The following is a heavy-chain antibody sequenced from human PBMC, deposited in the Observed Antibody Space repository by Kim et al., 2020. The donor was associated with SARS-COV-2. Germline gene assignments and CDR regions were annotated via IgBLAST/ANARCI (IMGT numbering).Heavy chain of an antibody. CDR3: ARGRPFRWYYYGSGRGRGNYCYGMDV. D-gene: IGHD3-10*01. Sequence: ATVKVSCKASGYTFTSYGISWVRQAPGQGLEWMGWISAYNGNTNYAQKLQGRVTMTTDTSTSTAYMELRSLRSDDTAVYYCARGRPFRWYYYGSGRGRGNYCYGMDVWGQGTTVTVSS. V-gene: IGHV1-18*04. J-gene: IGHJ6*02. CDR2: ISAYNGNT. CDR1: GYTFTSYG.